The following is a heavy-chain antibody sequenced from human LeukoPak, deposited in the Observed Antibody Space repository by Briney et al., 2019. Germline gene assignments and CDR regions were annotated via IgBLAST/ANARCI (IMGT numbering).Heavy chain of an antibody. D-gene: IGHD2-15*01. Sequence: ASVKVSCKASGYTFTGNYMHWVRQAPGQGLEWMGWINPNSGGTNYAQEFQGRVTMTRDTSISTAYMELSRLRSDDTAVYYCSRESGPYCSGGSCYHYYYYGMDVWGQGTTVTVSS. J-gene: IGHJ6*02. CDR3: SRESGPYCSGGSCYHYYYYGMDV. V-gene: IGHV1-2*02. CDR1: GYTFTGNY. CDR2: INPNSGGT.